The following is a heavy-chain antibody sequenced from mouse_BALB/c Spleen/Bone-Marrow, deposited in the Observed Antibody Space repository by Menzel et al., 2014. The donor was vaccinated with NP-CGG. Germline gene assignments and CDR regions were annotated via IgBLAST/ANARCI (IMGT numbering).Heavy chain of an antibody. Sequence: EVQLQQSGGGLVKPGGSLKPSCAASGFTLSDYYMYWGRQTTEKRLEWVATISDGGSYTYYPDSVNGRFTISKDNAKNNLYLQMSSLKSEDTAMYYCANYYGSTWFAYWGQGTLVTVSA. D-gene: IGHD1-1*01. CDR2: ISDGGSYT. CDR1: GFTLSDYY. CDR3: ANYYGSTWFAY. V-gene: IGHV5-4*02. J-gene: IGHJ3*01.